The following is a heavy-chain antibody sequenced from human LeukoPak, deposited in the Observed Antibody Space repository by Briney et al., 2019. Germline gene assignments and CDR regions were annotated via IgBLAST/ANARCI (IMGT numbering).Heavy chain of an antibody. Sequence: PGGSLRLSCAASGFTVSSNYMSWVRQAPGKGLEWVSVIYSGGSTYYADSVKGRFTISRDNSKNTLYLQMNSLRAEDTAVYYCARGGYSSSPGRYYYYYYYMDVWGKGTTATVSS. J-gene: IGHJ6*03. CDR1: GFTVSSNY. CDR3: ARGGYSSSPGRYYYYYYYMDV. V-gene: IGHV3-66*02. D-gene: IGHD6-13*01. CDR2: IYSGGST.